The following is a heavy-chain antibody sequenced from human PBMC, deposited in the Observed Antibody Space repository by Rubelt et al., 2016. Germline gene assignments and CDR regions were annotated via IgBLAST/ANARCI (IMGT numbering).Heavy chain of an antibody. D-gene: IGHD6-13*01. CDR2: INHSGST. CDR3: ARGLARAAAAPRRLWFDP. Sequence: QVQLQQWGAGLLKPSETLSLTCAVYGGSFSGYYWSWIRQPPGKGLEWIGEINHSGSTNSNPSLKSRVTISVDTSKNQVSVKLSCVTAADTAVYYCARGLARAAAAPRRLWFDPWGQGTLVTVSS. V-gene: IGHV4-34*01. J-gene: IGHJ5*02. CDR1: GGSFSGYY.